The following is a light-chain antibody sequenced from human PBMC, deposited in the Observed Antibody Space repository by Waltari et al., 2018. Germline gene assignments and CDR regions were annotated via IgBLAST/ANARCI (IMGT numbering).Light chain of an antibody. CDR1: QSVSNY. CDR3: QQTYSVLYT. V-gene: IGKV1-39*01. Sequence: DIQMTQSPSSLSASVGDSITITCRASQSVSNYLNWYQQKPGKPPKLLIFGSSSLQSAFPSRFSGSGSGTDFTLTISSLQPEDFATYYCQQTYSVLYTFGQGTKLQI. J-gene: IGKJ2*01. CDR2: GSS.